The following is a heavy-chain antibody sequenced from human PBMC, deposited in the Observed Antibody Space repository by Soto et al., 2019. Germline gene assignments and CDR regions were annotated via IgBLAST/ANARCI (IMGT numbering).Heavy chain of an antibody. CDR3: ARDKPPVLLWRDSSGYPSHGMDV. CDR2: INPNSGGT. CDR1: GHTFTGYY. D-gene: IGHD3-22*01. V-gene: IGHV1-2*04. Sequence: ASVKVSCKASGHTFTGYYMHWVRQAPGQGLEWMGWINPNSGGTNYAQKFQGWVTMTRDTSISTAYMELSRLRSDDTAVYHCARDKPPVLLWRDSSGYPSHGMDVWGQGTTVPVSS. J-gene: IGHJ6*02.